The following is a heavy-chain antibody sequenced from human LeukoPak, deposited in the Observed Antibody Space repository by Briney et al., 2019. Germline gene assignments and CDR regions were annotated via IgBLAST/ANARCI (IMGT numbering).Heavy chain of an antibody. D-gene: IGHD2-15*01. CDR2: ISGSGGST. Sequence: PGGSPRLSCAASGFTFSSYAMSWVRQAPGKGLEWVSAISGSGGSTYYADSVKGRFTISRDNSKNTLYLQMNSLRAEDTAVYYCAKDEDIVVVVAAFYWGQGTLVTVSS. CDR3: AKDEDIVVVVAAFY. V-gene: IGHV3-23*01. J-gene: IGHJ4*02. CDR1: GFTFSSYA.